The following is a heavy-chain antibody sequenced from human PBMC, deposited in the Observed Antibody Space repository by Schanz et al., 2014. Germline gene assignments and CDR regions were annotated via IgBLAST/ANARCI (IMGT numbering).Heavy chain of an antibody. CDR2: MNSKTGNT. V-gene: IGHV1-8*01. Sequence: QVQLVQSGGEVKKPGASVRLSCEASGYTFTSYDINWVRQATGQGLEWMGWMNSKTGNTGYAQRFQGRVTMTRNTSITTVYLELSSLRSGDTAVYYCTKGRTFGRWGQGTLVTVSS. CDR1: GYTFTSYD. D-gene: IGHD3-16*01. CDR3: TKGRTFGR. J-gene: IGHJ4*02.